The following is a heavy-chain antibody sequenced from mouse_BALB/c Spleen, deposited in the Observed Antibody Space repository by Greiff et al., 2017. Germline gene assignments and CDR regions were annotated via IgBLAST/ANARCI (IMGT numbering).Heavy chain of an antibody. Sequence: DVKLVESGGGLVKPGGSLKLSCAASGFTFSDYYMYWVRQPPEKRLEWVATISDGGSYTYYPDSVKGRFTISRDNAKNNLYLQMSSLKSEDTAMYDCAREWRNYFDYWGQGTTLTVSS. V-gene: IGHV5-4*02. CDR2: ISDGGSYT. CDR3: AREWRNYFDY. J-gene: IGHJ2*01. CDR1: GFTFSDYY.